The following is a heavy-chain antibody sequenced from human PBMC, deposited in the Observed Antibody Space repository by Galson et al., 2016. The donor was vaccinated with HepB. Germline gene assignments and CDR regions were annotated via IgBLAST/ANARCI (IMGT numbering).Heavy chain of an antibody. J-gene: IGHJ3*02. CDR2: IKEDGSDK. Sequence: SLRLSCAGSGFTFSSSYMDWVRQAPGEGLEWVAKIKEDGSDKFYVDSVKGRFTISRDNAKNSLYLQMNSLRAEDTAVYYCARDADYQNNKAHYDVFYIWVQGTMVTVSS. V-gene: IGHV3-7*05. D-gene: IGHD5-12*01. CDR1: GFTFSSSY. CDR3: ARDADYQNNKAHYDVFYI.